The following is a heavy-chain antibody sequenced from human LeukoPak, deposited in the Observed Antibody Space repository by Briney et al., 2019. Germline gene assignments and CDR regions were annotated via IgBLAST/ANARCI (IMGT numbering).Heavy chain of an antibody. Sequence: KSSETLSLTCSVPGDSFSNYYWTWIRQPPGKGLEWIGYVYYSGSTNYNPSLKTRLHLSVDTSKNRFSLKLSSVTAADTAVYYCASSPRLTTSWFLFDSWGHGTLVTVSS. D-gene: IGHD2-2*01. CDR3: ASSPRLTTSWFLFDS. CDR1: GDSFSNYY. J-gene: IGHJ5*01. CDR2: VYYSGST. V-gene: IGHV4-59*08.